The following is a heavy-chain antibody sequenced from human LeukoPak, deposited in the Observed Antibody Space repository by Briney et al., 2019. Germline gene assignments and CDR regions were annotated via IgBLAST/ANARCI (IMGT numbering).Heavy chain of an antibody. V-gene: IGHV3-74*03. D-gene: IGHD4-17*01. CDR1: GFTFSSYW. J-gene: IGHJ4*02. CDR2: INSDGSST. Sequence: PGGSLRLSCAASGFTFSSYWMHWVRQAPGKGLVWVSRINSDGSSTTYADSVKGRFTISRDNAKNTLYLQMNSLRAEDTAVYYCARWETTVTTLDYWGQGTLVTVSS. CDR3: ARWETTVTTLDY.